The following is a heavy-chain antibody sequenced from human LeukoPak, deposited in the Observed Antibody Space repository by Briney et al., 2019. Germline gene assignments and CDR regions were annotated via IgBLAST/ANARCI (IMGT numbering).Heavy chain of an antibody. CDR1: GYTFTGYY. V-gene: IGHV1-2*02. Sequence: ASVKVSCKASGYTFTGYYIHWVRQAPGQGLEWMGWINPKSGGTNYAQKFQGRVTMTRDTSISTAYMELNSLRSDDTAVYYCANRDGKLLPYFDFWGQGTWSPSPQ. J-gene: IGHJ4*02. CDR2: INPKSGGT. CDR3: ANRDGKLLPYFDF. D-gene: IGHD2-15*01.